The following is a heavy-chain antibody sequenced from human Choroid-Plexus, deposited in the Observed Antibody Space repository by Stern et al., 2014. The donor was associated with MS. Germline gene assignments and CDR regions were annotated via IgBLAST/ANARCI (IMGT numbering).Heavy chain of an antibody. V-gene: IGHV3-30*18. CDR2: ISYDGSK. CDR3: AKDRQYLTFFFGF. J-gene: IGHJ4*02. D-gene: IGHD2/OR15-2a*01. Sequence: VQLVESGGGVVQPGRPLRLSCAASGFSFSSFCMHWVRQAPGKGLEWVAIISYDGSKDYADSVKGRFAISRDNSKNTLYLQMNSLRAEDTAVYYCAKDRQYLTFFFGFWGQGSLVTVSS. CDR1: GFSFSSFC.